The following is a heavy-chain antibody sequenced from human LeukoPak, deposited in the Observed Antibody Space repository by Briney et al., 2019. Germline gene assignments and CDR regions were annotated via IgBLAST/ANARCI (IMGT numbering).Heavy chain of an antibody. CDR1: GYRFTSYW. V-gene: IGHV5-51*01. D-gene: IGHD3-16*02. CDR2: IYPGDSDT. CDR3: ARRSFYDYVWGSYRYHFDY. J-gene: IGHJ4*02. Sequence: GESLKISCKGSGYRFTSYWIGWVRQMPGKGLEWMGIIYPGDSDTRYSPSFQGQVTISADKSISTAYLQWSSLKASDTAMYYCARRSFYDYVWGSYRYHFDYWGQGTLVTVSS.